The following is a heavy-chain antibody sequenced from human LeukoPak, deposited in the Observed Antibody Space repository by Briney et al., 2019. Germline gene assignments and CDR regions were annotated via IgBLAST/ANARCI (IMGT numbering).Heavy chain of an antibody. Sequence: SETLSLTCTVSGGSISSSSYYWGWIRQPPGKGLEWIGSIYYSGSTYYNPSLKSRVTISVDTSKNQFSLKLSSETAADTAVYYCARPSGYSYGYGIDYWGQGTLVTVSS. J-gene: IGHJ4*02. CDR1: GGSISSSSYY. CDR3: ARPSGYSYGYGIDY. V-gene: IGHV4-39*01. CDR2: IYYSGST. D-gene: IGHD5-18*01.